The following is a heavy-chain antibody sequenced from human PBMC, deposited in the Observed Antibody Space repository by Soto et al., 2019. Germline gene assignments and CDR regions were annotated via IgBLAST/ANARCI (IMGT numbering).Heavy chain of an antibody. CDR3: VRDEEYKYGMNV. D-gene: IGHD1-20*01. J-gene: IGHJ6*02. CDR2: TYYRSKWYN. V-gene: IGHV6-1*01. Sequence: KQSQTLSLTCAISGDSVSSSSAAWNWIRQSPSRGLEWLGRTYYRSKWYNDYAVSLKSRITINPDTSKNQFSLQLNSVTPDDTAVYYCVRDEEYKYGMNVWGQGTTVTVSS. CDR1: GDSVSSSSAA.